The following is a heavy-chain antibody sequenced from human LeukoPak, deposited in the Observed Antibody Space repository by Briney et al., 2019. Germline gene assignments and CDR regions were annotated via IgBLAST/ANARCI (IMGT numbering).Heavy chain of an antibody. J-gene: IGHJ4*02. CDR3: AGAYIMITFGGVIVPPPDY. Sequence: ASVKVSCKASGDTFTSYGISWVRQAPGQGLEWMGEFSAYNGNTNDAQKTQGRVTMTTDTSTSTAYMELRSLRSDYTAVYYCAGAYIMITFGGVIVPPPDYWGQGTLVTVSS. V-gene: IGHV1-18*01. CDR1: GDTFTSYG. D-gene: IGHD3-16*02. CDR2: FSAYNGNT.